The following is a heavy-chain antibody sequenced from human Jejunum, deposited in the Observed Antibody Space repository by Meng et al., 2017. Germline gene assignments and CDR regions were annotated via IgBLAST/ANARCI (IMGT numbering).Heavy chain of an antibody. J-gene: IGHJ4*02. D-gene: IGHD6-19*01. CDR2: ISTNSETI. V-gene: IGHV3-48*03. CDR3: ARDRGSGWTEEESGFDY. Sequence: GGSLRLSCVASGFTFSSYEMNWVRQAPGTGLEWISYISTNSETIDYADSLKGRFTISRDNAKNSLFLQMNSLRAEDTAVYYCARDRGSGWTEEESGFDYWGQGTLVTVSS. CDR1: GFTFSSYE.